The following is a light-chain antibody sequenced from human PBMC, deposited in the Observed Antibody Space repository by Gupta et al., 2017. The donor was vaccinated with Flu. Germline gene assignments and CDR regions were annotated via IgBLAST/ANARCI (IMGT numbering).Light chain of an antibody. CDR1: QDVSSY. CDR3: QQDVSYPRT. CDR2: AAS. V-gene: IGKV1-8*01. J-gene: IGKJ4*01. Sequence: PSSVSASTGDRVTITCRASQDVSSYLAWYQQKPGKAPKFLIYAASTLQSGVPSRFSGSGSGTDFTLIISGLQSEDFATYYCQQDVSYPRTFGRGTKVEI.